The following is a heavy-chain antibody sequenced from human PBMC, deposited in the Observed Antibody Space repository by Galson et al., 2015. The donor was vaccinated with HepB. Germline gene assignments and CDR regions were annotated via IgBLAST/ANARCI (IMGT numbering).Heavy chain of an antibody. CDR3: ARGSGKGAAVAGTLDY. J-gene: IGHJ4*02. CDR1: GFSFSSYA. Sequence: SLRLSCAASGFSFSSYAMTWARQAPGKGLEWVANIKQDGSEKFYVDSVKGRFTISRDNAKNSLYLQMNSLRVEDTAVFYCARGSGKGAAVAGTLDYWGQGNLVTVSS. D-gene: IGHD6-19*01. CDR2: IKQDGSEK. V-gene: IGHV3-7*03.